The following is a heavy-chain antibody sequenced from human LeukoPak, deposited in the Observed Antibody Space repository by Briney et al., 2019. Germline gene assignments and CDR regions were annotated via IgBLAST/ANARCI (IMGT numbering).Heavy chain of an antibody. CDR2: IYTSGST. CDR3: ARSPPYYYYYMDV. CDR1: GGSISSDSYY. V-gene: IGHV4-61*02. J-gene: IGHJ6*03. Sequence: SETLSLTCTVSGGSISSDSYYWSWIRQPAGKGLEWIGRIYTSGSTNYNPSLKSRVTISVDTSKNQFSLKLSSVTAADTAVYYCARSPPYYYYYMDVWGKGTTVTVSS.